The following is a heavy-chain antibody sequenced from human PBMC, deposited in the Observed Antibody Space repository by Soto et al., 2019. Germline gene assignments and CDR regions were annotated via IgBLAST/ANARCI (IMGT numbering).Heavy chain of an antibody. CDR3: ARDPVLRFLEWPMGGSFDP. CDR2: INSDGSST. D-gene: IGHD3-3*01. Sequence: PGGSLRLSCAASGFTFSSYWMHWVRQAPGKGLVWVSRINSDGSSTSYADSVKGRFTISRDNAKNTLYLQMNSLRAEDTAVYYCARDPVLRFLEWPMGGSFDPWGQGTRVTGSS. CDR1: GFTFSSYW. J-gene: IGHJ5*02. V-gene: IGHV3-74*01.